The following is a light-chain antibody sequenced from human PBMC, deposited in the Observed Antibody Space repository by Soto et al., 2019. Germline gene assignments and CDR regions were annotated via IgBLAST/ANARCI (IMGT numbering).Light chain of an antibody. J-gene: IGKJ3*01. Sequence: DIQMTQSPSTLCASVGDRVTITCRASQTINTWLAWYQQKPGKAPKLLIYRASNLVSGVPSRFSGSGSGTELTLTISSLQPDDFSIYYCQQYETYSGTFGPGTKVDI. CDR3: QQYETYSGT. CDR1: QTINTW. CDR2: RAS. V-gene: IGKV1-5*03.